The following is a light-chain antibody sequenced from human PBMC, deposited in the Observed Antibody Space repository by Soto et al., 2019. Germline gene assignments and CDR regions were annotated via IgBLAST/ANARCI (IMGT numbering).Light chain of an antibody. V-gene: IGLV2-8*01. Sequence: QSALTQPPSASGSPGQSVTIPCTGTSSDVGGYNYVSWYQQHPGKAPKLMIYEVSKRPSGVPDRFSGSKSGNTASLTVSGLQAEDEADYYCSSYAGSNNFEVFGTGTKAPS. CDR2: EVS. CDR3: SSYAGSNNFEV. J-gene: IGLJ1*01. CDR1: SSDVGGYNY.